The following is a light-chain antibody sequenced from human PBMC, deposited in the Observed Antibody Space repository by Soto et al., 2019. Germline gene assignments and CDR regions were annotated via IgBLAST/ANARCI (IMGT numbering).Light chain of an antibody. CDR1: QSVSSSY. V-gene: IGKV3-20*01. CDR2: GAS. CDR3: QQYGSSPPYT. J-gene: IGKJ2*01. Sequence: EIVLTQSPGTLSLSPGERATLSCRASQSVSSSYLAWYQQKPGQAARLLIYGASSRATGIPDRFSGSGSGTDFTITISRLEPEDFAVNYCQQYGSSPPYTFGQGTRLESK.